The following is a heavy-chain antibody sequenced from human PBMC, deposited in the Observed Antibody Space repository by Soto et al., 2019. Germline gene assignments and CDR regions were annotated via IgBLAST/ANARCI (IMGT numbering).Heavy chain of an antibody. CDR3: VKGGWLDF. CDR2: ISGSGGST. Sequence: GSLILSCAASGFTFSSYAMSWVRQAPGKGLEWVSAISGSGGSTYYADSVKGRFTISRDNSKHTLYLQMNSLTAEDTAVYACVKGGWLDFWGQGTLVTVSS. V-gene: IGHV3-23*01. CDR1: GFTFSSYA. D-gene: IGHD3-16*01. J-gene: IGHJ5*01.